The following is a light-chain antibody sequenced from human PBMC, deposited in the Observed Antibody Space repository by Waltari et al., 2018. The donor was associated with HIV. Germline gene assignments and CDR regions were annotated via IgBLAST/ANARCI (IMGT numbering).Light chain of an antibody. CDR1: PSVGSD. Sequence: VMTPSPATLSVSPGESATLPCRASPSVGSDLTWDQQTPGEAAILLIYGASTGPTGVPARFSGSGTGTEFTLSISSLQAESHGVDYCQQYKNWAWYTFGQGTKLEMK. CDR2: GAS. J-gene: IGKJ2*01. V-gene: IGKV3-15*01. CDR3: QQYKNWAWYT.